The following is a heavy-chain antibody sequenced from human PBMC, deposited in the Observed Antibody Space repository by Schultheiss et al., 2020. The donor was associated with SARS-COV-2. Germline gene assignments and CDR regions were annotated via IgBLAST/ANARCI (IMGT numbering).Heavy chain of an antibody. V-gene: IGHV1-46*01. CDR3: ARDRRVVVITFSMDV. CDR2: INPSGGST. Sequence: ASVKVSCKASGYTFTSYSMHWVRQAPGQGLEWMATINPSGGSTTYAQRFQGRVTITADESTSTAYMELSSLRSEDTAVYYCARDRRVVVITFSMDVWGQGTTVTVSS. J-gene: IGHJ6*02. CDR1: GYTFTSYS. D-gene: IGHD3-22*01.